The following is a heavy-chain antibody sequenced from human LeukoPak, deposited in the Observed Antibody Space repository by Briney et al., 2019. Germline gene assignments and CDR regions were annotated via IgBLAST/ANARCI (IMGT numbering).Heavy chain of an antibody. J-gene: IGHJ4*02. V-gene: IGHV3-20*04. CDR2: IDFNGGTT. D-gene: IGHD4-17*01. CDR1: GFTFDVSA. CDR3: ARDITVTYVGYFDY. Sequence: GGSLRLSCVTSGFTFDVSAMHWVRQGPGKGLEWVSGIDFNGGTTHYADSVKGRFTISRDNAKNSLYLQMNSLRAEDTAVYYCARDITVTYVGYFDYWGQGTLVTVSS.